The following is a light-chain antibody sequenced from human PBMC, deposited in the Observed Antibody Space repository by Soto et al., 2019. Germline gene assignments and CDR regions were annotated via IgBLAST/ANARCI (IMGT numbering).Light chain of an antibody. Sequence: ETVMTQSPATLSVSPGERATLSCRASQSVSSNLAWYQQKPGQAPRLLIYGASTRATGIPARFSGSGSGTDFTLTISRLEPEDFAVYYCQKRSNWPPTCGQGTKGDIK. CDR2: GAS. V-gene: IGKV3-15*01. CDR1: QSVSSN. J-gene: IGKJ1*01. CDR3: QKRSNWPPT.